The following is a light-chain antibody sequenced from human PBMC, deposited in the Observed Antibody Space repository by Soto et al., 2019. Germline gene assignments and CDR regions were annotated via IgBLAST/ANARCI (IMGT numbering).Light chain of an antibody. J-gene: IGKJ1*01. Sequence: ETVMTQSPATLSVSPGERATLSCRASQSVSSNLAWYQQKPGQPPRLLIYDISTRATGIPTRFSGSGSGTEFTLTISRVEPEDFAVYFCQHYGDSSWTFGQGSRVEIK. CDR3: QHYGDSSWT. CDR1: QSVSSN. V-gene: IGKV3D-15*01. CDR2: DIS.